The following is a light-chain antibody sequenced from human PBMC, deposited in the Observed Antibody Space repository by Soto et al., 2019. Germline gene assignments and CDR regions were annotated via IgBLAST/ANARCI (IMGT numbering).Light chain of an antibody. CDR3: SAYEGSKILG. V-gene: IGLV2-8*01. CDR2: VVS. CDR1: SSYVGGYNY. J-gene: IGLJ2*01. Sequence: QSALHQPNSASGSPGQSVTIYCTGTSSYVGGYNYVSWYQQHPGKAPKLMIYVVSKRPSGVPDRFSVSMSGNTASLTVSGHEAEDEADYYCSAYEGSKILGFSGGTKLTVL.